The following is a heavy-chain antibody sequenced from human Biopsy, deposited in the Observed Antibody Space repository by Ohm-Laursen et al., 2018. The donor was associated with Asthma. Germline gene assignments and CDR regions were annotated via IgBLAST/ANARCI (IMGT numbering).Heavy chain of an antibody. CDR1: GYTFSNYA. J-gene: IGHJ6*02. CDR2: LIPVLGTA. D-gene: IGHD5-12*01. Sequence: SVKVSCKASGYTFSNYAISWVRQAPRQGLEWMGGLIPVLGTADYAPMFEGRVTITADESTSTAYLELTSLRFEDTAVYYCARGYSGTDRIVYYYSGMEVWGQGTTVTVSS. CDR3: ARGYSGTDRIVYYYSGMEV. V-gene: IGHV1-69*13.